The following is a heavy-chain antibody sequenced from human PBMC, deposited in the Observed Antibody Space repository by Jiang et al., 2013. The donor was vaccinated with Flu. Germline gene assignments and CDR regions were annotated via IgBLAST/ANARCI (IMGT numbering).Heavy chain of an antibody. D-gene: IGHD3-9*01. V-gene: IGHV1-69*01. J-gene: IGHJ3*02. CDR3: ALNPNYDILTGRNHAFDI. CDR2: IIPIFGTA. Sequence: KKPGSSVKVSCKASGGTFSSYAISWVRQAPGQGLEWMGGIIPIFGTANYAQKFQGRVTITADESTSTAYMELSSLRSEDTAVYYCALNPNYDILTGRNHAFDIWGQGTMVTVSS. CDR1: GGTFSSYA.